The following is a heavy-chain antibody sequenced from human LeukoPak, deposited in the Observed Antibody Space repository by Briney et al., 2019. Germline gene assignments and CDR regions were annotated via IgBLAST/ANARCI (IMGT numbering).Heavy chain of an antibody. Sequence: GGSLRLSCAASGFTVSSNYRSWVRQAPGKGLEWVSVIYSGGSTYYADSGKGRFTICRNNSKTTLYLQMNSLRAEDTAVYYCAILGGYSYGGRYFDYWGQGTLVTVSS. CDR1: GFTVSSNY. D-gene: IGHD5-18*01. J-gene: IGHJ4*02. CDR3: AILGGYSYGGRYFDY. CDR2: IYSGGST. V-gene: IGHV3-53*04.